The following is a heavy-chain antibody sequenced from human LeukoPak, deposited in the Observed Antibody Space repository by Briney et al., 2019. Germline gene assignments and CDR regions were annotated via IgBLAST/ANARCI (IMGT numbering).Heavy chain of an antibody. Sequence: PSETLSLTCAVSGGSLSSSNWWSWVRQPPGKGLEWIGEIYHSGSTNYNPSLKSRVTISVDKSKNQFSLKLSSVTAADTAVYYCASLPGIAAAGTGWFDPWGQGTLVTVSS. D-gene: IGHD6-13*01. J-gene: IGHJ5*02. CDR1: GGSLSSSNW. CDR2: IYHSGST. CDR3: ASLPGIAAAGTGWFDP. V-gene: IGHV4-4*02.